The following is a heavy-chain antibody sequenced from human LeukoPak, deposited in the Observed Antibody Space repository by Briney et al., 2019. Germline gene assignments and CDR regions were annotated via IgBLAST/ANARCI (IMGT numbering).Heavy chain of an antibody. CDR2: IYHSGST. J-gene: IGHJ4*02. Sequence: PSGTLSLTCAVSGGSISSSNWWSWVRQPPGKGLEWIGEIYHSGSTNYNPSLKSRVTISVDKSKNQFSLKLSSVTAADTAVYYCARVVYYYGSGSYSIIDYWGQGTLVTVSS. CDR3: ARVVYYYGSGSYSIIDY. V-gene: IGHV4-4*02. D-gene: IGHD3-10*01. CDR1: GGSISSSNW.